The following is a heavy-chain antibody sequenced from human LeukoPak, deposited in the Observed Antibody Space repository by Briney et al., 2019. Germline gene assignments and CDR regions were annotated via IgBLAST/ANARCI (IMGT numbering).Heavy chain of an antibody. CDR2: IYYSGST. D-gene: IGHD3-3*01. Sequence: PSETLSLTCTVSGGSISSGGYYWSWIRQHPGRGLEWIGYIYYSGSTYYNPSLKSRVTISVDTSKNQFSLKLSSVTAADTAVYYCARGPYDFWSGYYMWFDYWGQGTLVTVSS. J-gene: IGHJ4*02. CDR3: ARGPYDFWSGYYMWFDY. CDR1: GGSISSGGYY. V-gene: IGHV4-31*03.